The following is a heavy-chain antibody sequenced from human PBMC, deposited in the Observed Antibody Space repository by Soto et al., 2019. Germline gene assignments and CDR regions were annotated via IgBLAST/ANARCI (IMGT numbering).Heavy chain of an antibody. CDR2: IYTSGST. V-gene: IGHV4-4*07. CDR1: GGSISSYY. J-gene: IGHJ6*02. CDR3: AREEAQLYCSGGSCYYYYGMDV. Sequence: SETLSLTCTVSGGSISSYYWSWIRQPAGKGLEWIGRIYTSGSTNYNPSLKSRVTMSVDTSKNQFSLKLSSVTAADTAVYYCAREEAQLYCSGGSCYYYYGMDVWGQGTTVTVSS. D-gene: IGHD2-15*01.